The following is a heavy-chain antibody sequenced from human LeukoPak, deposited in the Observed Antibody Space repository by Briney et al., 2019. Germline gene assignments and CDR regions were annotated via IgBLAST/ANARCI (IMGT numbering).Heavy chain of an antibody. CDR1: GFTFSSYA. V-gene: IGHV3-23*01. J-gene: IGHJ4*02. D-gene: IGHD1-26*01. CDR3: AKEAGGSYYAYYFDY. Sequence: GGSLRLSCAASGFTFSSYAMSWVRQAPGKGLEWVSAISGSGGSTYYADSVKSRFTISRDNSKNTLYLQMNSLRAEDTAGYYCAKEAGGSYYAYYFDYWGQGTLVTVSS. CDR2: ISGSGGST.